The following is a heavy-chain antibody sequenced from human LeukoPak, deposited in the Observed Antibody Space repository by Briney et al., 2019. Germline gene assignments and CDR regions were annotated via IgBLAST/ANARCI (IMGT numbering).Heavy chain of an antibody. Sequence: PSQTLSLTCTVSGGSISSYYWSWIRQPPGKGLEWIGYIYYSGSTNYNPSLKSRVTISVDTSKNQFSLKLSSVTAADTAVYYCARLSEYCSGGSCPSLDAFDIWGQGTMVTVSS. CDR3: ARLSEYCSGGSCPSLDAFDI. CDR2: IYYSGST. D-gene: IGHD2-15*01. V-gene: IGHV4-59*08. J-gene: IGHJ3*02. CDR1: GGSISSYY.